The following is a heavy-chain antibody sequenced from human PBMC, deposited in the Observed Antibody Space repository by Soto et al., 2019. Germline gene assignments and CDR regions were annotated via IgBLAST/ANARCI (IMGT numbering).Heavy chain of an antibody. CDR2: IYYSGST. Sequence: QVQLQESGPGLVKPSQTLSLTCTVSGGSISSGGYYWSWIRQHPGKGLEWIGYIYYSGSTYYNPSLKSRVTISVDTSKNQFSRKLSSVTAADTAVYYCARDNEYYDSSGPIDAFDIWGQGTMVTVSS. CDR3: ARDNEYYDSSGPIDAFDI. CDR1: GGSISSGGYY. J-gene: IGHJ3*02. D-gene: IGHD3-22*01. V-gene: IGHV4-31*03.